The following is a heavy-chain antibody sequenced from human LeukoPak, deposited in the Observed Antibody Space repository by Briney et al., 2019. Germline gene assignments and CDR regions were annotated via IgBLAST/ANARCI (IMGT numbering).Heavy chain of an antibody. D-gene: IGHD5-18*01. Sequence: SVKVSCKASGGTFSGYAISWVRQAPGQGLEWMGGIIPIFGTANYAQKFQGRVTITTDESTSTAYMELSSLRSEDTAVYYCARDRGYSYGLDYWGQGTLVTVSS. CDR3: ARDRGYSYGLDY. J-gene: IGHJ4*02. CDR2: IIPIFGTA. CDR1: GGTFSGYA. V-gene: IGHV1-69*05.